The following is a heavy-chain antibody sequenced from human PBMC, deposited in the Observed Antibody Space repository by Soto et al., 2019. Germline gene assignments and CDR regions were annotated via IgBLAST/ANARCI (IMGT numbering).Heavy chain of an antibody. CDR1: GYTFTSYG. Sequence: ASVKVSCKASGYTFTSYGISLVRQAPGQGLEWMGLISAYNGNTNYAQKLQGRVTMTTDTSTRTAYMELRSRRSDDTAVYYCARPHVETAISTGDAMKYYYYYMDVWGKGTTVTVSS. CDR2: ISAYNGNT. V-gene: IGHV1-18*01. D-gene: IGHD5-18*01. J-gene: IGHJ6*03. CDR3: ARPHVETAISTGDAMKYYYYYMDV.